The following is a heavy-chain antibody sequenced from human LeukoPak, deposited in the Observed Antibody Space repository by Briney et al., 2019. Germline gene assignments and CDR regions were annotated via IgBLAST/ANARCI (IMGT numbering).Heavy chain of an antibody. J-gene: IGHJ4*03. D-gene: IGHD3-10*01. Sequence: GGSLRLSCAASGFTFNIYWMHWVRQAPGKGLVWVSLIKSDGSSTSYADSVKGRFTISRDNAKDTLYLEMNSLRAEDTAVYYCARDRGLSHGPWGQGNLVTVSS. CDR2: IKSDGSST. CDR3: ARDRGLSHGP. CDR1: GFTFNIYW. V-gene: IGHV3-74*01.